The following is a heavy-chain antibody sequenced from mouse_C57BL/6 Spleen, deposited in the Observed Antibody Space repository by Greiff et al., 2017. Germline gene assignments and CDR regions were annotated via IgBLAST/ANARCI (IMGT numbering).Heavy chain of an antibody. V-gene: IGHV5-17*01. CDR1: GFTFSDYG. D-gene: IGHD1-1*01. J-gene: IGHJ1*03. CDR2: ISSGSSTI. Sequence: EVQGVESGGGLVKPGGSLKLSCAASGFTFSDYGMHWVRQAPEKGLEWVAYISSGSSTIYYADTVKGRFTISRDNAKNTLFLQMTSLRSEDTAMYYCARQHYYGSRDWYFDVWGTGTTVTVSS. CDR3: ARQHYYGSRDWYFDV.